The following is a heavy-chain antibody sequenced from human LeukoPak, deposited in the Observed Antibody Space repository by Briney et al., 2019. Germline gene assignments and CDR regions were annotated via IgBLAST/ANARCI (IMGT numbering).Heavy chain of an antibody. D-gene: IGHD3-22*01. CDR3: ARHSQYYYDSSGYLDY. CDR1: GFSFSSYN. Sequence: GGSLRLSCAASGFSFSSYNMNWVRQAPGKGLEWVSSISGSSSNIYYADSVKGRFTISRDNSKNTLYLQMNSLRAEDTAVYYCARHSQYYYDSSGYLDYWGQGTLVTVSS. V-gene: IGHV3-21*04. CDR2: ISGSSSNI. J-gene: IGHJ4*02.